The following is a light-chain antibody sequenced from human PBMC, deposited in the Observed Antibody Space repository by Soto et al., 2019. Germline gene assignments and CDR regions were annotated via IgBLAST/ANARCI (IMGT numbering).Light chain of an antibody. CDR1: SSDVGGYNY. V-gene: IGLV2-14*01. CDR2: EVS. Sequence: QSALTQPASVSGSPGQSITISCTGTSSDVGGYNYVSWYQQHPGKAPKLMIYEVSNRPSGVSNRFSGSKPGNTASLTISGPQAEDEADYYCSSYTRSSTRVFGGGTKLTVL. CDR3: SSYTRSSTRV. J-gene: IGLJ3*02.